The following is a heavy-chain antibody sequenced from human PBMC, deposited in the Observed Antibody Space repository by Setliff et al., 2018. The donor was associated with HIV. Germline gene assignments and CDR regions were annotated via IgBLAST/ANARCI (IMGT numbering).Heavy chain of an antibody. V-gene: IGHV4-39*07. J-gene: IGHJ6*03. CDR2: IYYSGST. CDR3: TRDTGGGGFPMDV. D-gene: IGHD2-15*01. CDR1: AGSIRSSTYY. Sequence: TLSLTCTVSAGSIRSSTYYWAWIRQPPGKGLEWIGTIYYSGSTYYNPSLKSRATISVDTSKNQFSLNLTSITAADTAVYYCTRDTGGGGFPMDVWGKGTTVTVSS.